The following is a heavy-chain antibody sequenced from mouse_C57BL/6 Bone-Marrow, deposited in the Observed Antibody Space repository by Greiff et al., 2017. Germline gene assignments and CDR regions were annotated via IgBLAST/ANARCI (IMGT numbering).Heavy chain of an antibody. D-gene: IGHD1-2*01. J-gene: IGHJ2*01. CDR1: GYTFTSYW. Sequence: VQLQQPGAELVMPGASVKLSCKASGYTFTSYWMHWVKQRPGQGLEWIGEIDPSDSYTNYNQKFKGKSTLTVDKSSSTAYMQLSSLTSEDSAVYYWARLGERPYYFDYWGQGTTLTVSS. V-gene: IGHV1-69*01. CDR2: IDPSDSYT. CDR3: ARLGERPYYFDY.